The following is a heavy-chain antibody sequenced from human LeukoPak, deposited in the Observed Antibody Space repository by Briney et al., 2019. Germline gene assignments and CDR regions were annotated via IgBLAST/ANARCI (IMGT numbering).Heavy chain of an antibody. D-gene: IGHD2-21*01. J-gene: IGHJ4*02. CDR2: IFNSGGT. V-gene: IGHV4-59*11. CDR1: GGSISSHY. Sequence: SETLSLTCTVPGGSISSHYWSWIRQPPGKGLEWIGYIFNSGGTNYNPSLKCRVNISLDTSKNQFSLKLSSVTAADTAVYYCATYRSRGFDYWGQGTLVTVSS. CDR3: ATYRSRGFDY.